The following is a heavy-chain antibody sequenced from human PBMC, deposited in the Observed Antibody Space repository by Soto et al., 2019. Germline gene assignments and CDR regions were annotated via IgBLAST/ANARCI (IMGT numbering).Heavy chain of an antibody. Sequence: EVQLAESGGGSVQPGGSLRLSCAASGFTFTNYWIHWVRQAPGKGLVWVARIDIDGSGTSYADFVKGRFTISRDNAKNTVYLQMSSLSVEDTALYYCTTAFEYWGQGAPVTVSP. J-gene: IGHJ4*02. CDR2: IDIDGSGT. V-gene: IGHV3-74*01. CDR3: TTAFEY. CDR1: GFTFTNYW.